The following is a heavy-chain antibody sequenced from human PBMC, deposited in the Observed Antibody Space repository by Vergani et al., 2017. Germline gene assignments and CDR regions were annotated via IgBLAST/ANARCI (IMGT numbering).Heavy chain of an antibody. CDR2: IYTSGST. Sequence: QVQLQESGPGLVKPSQTLSLTCTVSGGSISSGSYYWSWIRQPAGKGLEWIGRIYTSGSTNYNPSLKSRVTISVDTSKNQFSLKLSSVTAADTAVYYCAGYLAARRFRDYWGQGTLVTVSS. D-gene: IGHD6-6*01. CDR1: GGSISSGSYY. CDR3: AGYLAARRFRDY. V-gene: IGHV4-61*02. J-gene: IGHJ4*02.